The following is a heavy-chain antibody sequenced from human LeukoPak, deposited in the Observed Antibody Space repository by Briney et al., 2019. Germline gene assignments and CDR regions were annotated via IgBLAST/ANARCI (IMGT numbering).Heavy chain of an antibody. J-gene: IGHJ4*02. D-gene: IGHD3-10*01. CDR3: TRDGSGTMNY. CDR2: ISYDGSNK. Sequence: PGGSLRLSCAASGFTFSSYGMHWVRQAPGKGLEWVAVISYDGSNKYYADSVKGRFTISRDNSKNTLYLQMNSLSAEDTAVYFCTRDGSGTMNYWGQGTLVTVSS. CDR1: GFTFSSYG. V-gene: IGHV3-30*03.